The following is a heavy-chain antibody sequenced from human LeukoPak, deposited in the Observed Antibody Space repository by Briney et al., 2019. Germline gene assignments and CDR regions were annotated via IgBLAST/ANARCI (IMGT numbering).Heavy chain of an antibody. CDR3: AMDCSSTSCYRYYYYGMDV. CDR2: ISGSGGST. V-gene: IGHV3-23*01. D-gene: IGHD2-2*01. CDR1: GFTFSSYA. Sequence: PEGSLRLSCAASGFTFSSYAMSWVRQAPGKGLEWVSAISGSGGSTYYADSVKGRFTISRDNSKSTLYLQMNSLRAEDTAVYYCAMDCSSTSCYRYYYYGMDVWGQGTTVTVSS. J-gene: IGHJ6*02.